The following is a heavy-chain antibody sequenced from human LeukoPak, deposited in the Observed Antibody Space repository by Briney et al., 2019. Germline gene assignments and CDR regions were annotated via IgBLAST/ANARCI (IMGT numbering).Heavy chain of an antibody. CDR2: ISSSGSTI. CDR1: GFTFSDYY. Sequence: AGGSLRLPCAASGFTFSDYYMSWIRQAPGKGLEWVSYISSSGSTIYYADSVKGRFTISRDNAKNSLYLQMNSLRAEDTAVYYCASELGYCSGGSCYGDYWGQGTLVTVSS. D-gene: IGHD2-15*01. V-gene: IGHV3-11*01. CDR3: ASELGYCSGGSCYGDY. J-gene: IGHJ4*02.